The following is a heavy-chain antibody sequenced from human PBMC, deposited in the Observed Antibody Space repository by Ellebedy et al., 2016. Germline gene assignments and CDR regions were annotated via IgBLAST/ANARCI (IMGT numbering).Heavy chain of an antibody. Sequence: GSLRLSCTVSGGSISNYYWSWIRQPPGQGLEWIGYIYYSGSTNYNPSLKSRVTISVDTSKNQFSLKLSSVTAADTAVYYCATKQWLIRMGFDYWGQGTLVTVSS. J-gene: IGHJ4*02. CDR3: ATKQWLIRMGFDY. D-gene: IGHD6-19*01. V-gene: IGHV4-59*08. CDR1: GGSISNYY. CDR2: IYYSGST.